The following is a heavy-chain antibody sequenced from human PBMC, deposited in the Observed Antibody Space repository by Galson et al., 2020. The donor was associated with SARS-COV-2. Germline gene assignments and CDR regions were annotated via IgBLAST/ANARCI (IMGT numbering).Heavy chain of an antibody. J-gene: IGHJ6*02. CDR2: ISSSSSYI. D-gene: IGHD2-15*01. V-gene: IGHV3-21*01. CDR1: GFTFSSYS. Sequence: PGGSLRLSCAASGFTFSSYSMNWVRQAPGKGLEWVSSISSSSSYIYYADSVKGRFTISRDNAKNSLYLQMNSLRAEDTAVYYCASILGYCSGGSCYPYYYYGMDVWGQGTTVTVSS. CDR3: ASILGYCSGGSCYPYYYYGMDV.